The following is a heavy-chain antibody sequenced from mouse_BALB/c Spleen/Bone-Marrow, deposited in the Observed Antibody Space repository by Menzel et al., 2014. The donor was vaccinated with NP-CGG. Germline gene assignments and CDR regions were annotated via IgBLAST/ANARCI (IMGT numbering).Heavy chain of an antibody. J-gene: IGHJ2*01. CDR1: GFTFSSYA. D-gene: IGHD2-13*01. CDR3: ECHDGGYHTRYFDY. Sequence: EVKVVESGGGLVKPGGSLKLSCAASGFTFSSYAMSWVRQTPEKRLEWVATISSGGSYTYYPDSVKGRFTISRDNAKNPPYTHMSSLRSVNTDVYYCECHDGGYHTRYFDYWGQGTPLTVSS. CDR2: ISSGGSYT. V-gene: IGHV5-9-3*01.